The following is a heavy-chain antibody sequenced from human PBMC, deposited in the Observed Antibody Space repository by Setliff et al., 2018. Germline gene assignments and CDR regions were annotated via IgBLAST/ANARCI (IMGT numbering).Heavy chain of an antibody. V-gene: IGHV3-48*03. Sequence: GGSLRLSCAASGFTFSSHEMNWVRQAPGKGLEWVSYISSSGSTENYADSVKGRFTISRDNAENSLYLQMNGLRAEDTAVYYCARVKPFAMDVWGQGTTVTVSS. J-gene: IGHJ6*02. CDR3: ARVKPFAMDV. CDR1: GFTFSSHE. CDR2: ISSSGSTE.